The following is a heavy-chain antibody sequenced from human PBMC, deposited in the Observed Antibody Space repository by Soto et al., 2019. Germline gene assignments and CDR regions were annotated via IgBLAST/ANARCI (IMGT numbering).Heavy chain of an antibody. V-gene: IGHV3-7*01. Sequence: PGGSLRLSCAVSGFTLSSYWMSWVRQAPGKGLEWVANIKEDGSERYYVDSVKGRFTISRDNAKNSLYLQMNSLRVEDSAIYYCARENYNSGWVSQDWGPGTLVTVSS. D-gene: IGHD6-19*01. CDR1: GFTLSSYW. J-gene: IGHJ1*01. CDR3: ARENYNSGWVSQD. CDR2: IKEDGSER.